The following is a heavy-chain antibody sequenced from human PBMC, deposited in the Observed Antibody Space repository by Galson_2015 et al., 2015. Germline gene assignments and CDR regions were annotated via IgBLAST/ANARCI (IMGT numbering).Heavy chain of an antibody. CDR2: ISAYNGNT. CDR3: AIDPFDFGATSCTFGYYYGMHV. CDR1: GYTFTSYG. D-gene: IGHD2-2*01. Sequence: SVKVSCKASGYTFTSYGIAWVRQAPGQGLEWMGWISAYNGNTNYTQKLQGRVTMTTDTSTSTAYMELRNLKSDDTAVYYCAIDPFDFGATSCTFGYYYGMHVSGQWTTVAVAS. J-gene: IGHJ6*02. V-gene: IGHV1-18*01.